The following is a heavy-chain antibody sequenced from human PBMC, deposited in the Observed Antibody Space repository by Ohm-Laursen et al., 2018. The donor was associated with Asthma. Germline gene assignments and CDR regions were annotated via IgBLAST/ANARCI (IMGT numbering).Heavy chain of an antibody. CDR3: ARDSLKRVVVAATDY. D-gene: IGHD2-15*01. CDR1: GLNFNSST. CDR2: GGSYYDGGLK. V-gene: IGHV3-30-3*01. Sequence: SLRLSCSASGLNFNSSTMHWVRQAPGKGLEWVAVGGSYYDGGLKYYADSVNGRFTVSRDDSKNTLYLQMNSLRAEDTAVYYCARDSLKRVVVAATDYWGQGTLVTVSS. J-gene: IGHJ4*02.